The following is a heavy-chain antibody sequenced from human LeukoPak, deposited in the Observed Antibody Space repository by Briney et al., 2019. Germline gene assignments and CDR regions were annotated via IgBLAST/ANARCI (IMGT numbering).Heavy chain of an antibody. V-gene: IGHV3-23*01. CDR1: GFTFSSYA. Sequence: QSGGSLRLSCAASGFTFSSYAMSWVRQAPGKGLEWVPAISGSGGSTYYADSVKGRFTISRDNSKNTLYLQMNSLRAEDTAVYYCAKDDGITGTTDWFDPWGQGTLVTVSS. CDR3: AKDDGITGTTDWFDP. CDR2: ISGSGGST. J-gene: IGHJ5*02. D-gene: IGHD1-7*01.